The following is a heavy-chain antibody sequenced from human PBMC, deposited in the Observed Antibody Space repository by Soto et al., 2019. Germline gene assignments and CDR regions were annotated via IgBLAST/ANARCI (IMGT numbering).Heavy chain of an antibody. V-gene: IGHV3-30-3*01. Sequence: QVQLVESGGGVVQPGRSLRLSCAASGFTFSSYAMHWVRQAPGKGLEWVAVISYDGSNKYYADSVKGRFTISRDNSKNTLYLQMNSLRAEDRAVYYCARVKEWPDYGMDVWGQGTTVTVSS. J-gene: IGHJ6*02. CDR1: GFTFSSYA. CDR3: ARVKEWPDYGMDV. D-gene: IGHD2-8*01. CDR2: ISYDGSNK.